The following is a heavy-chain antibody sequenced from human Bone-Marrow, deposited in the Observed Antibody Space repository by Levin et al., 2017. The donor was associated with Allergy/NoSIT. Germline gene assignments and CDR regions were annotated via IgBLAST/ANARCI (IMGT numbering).Heavy chain of an antibody. V-gene: IGHV3-9*01. CDR3: AKGQGIIVDAFDI. CDR2: ISWNSGSI. CDR1: GFTFDDYA. J-gene: IGHJ3*02. D-gene: IGHD3-3*02. Sequence: SLKISCAASGFTFDDYAMHWVRQAPGKGLEWVSGISWNSGSIGYADSVKGRFTISRDNAKNSLYLQMNSLRAEDTALYYCAKGQGIIVDAFDIWGQGTMVTVSS.